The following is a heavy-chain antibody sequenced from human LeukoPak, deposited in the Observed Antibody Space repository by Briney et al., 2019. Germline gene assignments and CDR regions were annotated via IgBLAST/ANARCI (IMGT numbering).Heavy chain of an antibody. CDR1: GFTFSSYA. CDR2: ISYDGSNK. CDR3: AREPRIQLWSSYFDY. D-gene: IGHD5-18*01. V-gene: IGHV3-30-3*01. J-gene: IGHJ4*02. Sequence: PGGSLRLSCAASGFTFSSYAMHWVRQAPGKGLEWVAVISYDGSNKYYADSVKGRFTISRDNSKNTLYLQMNSLRAEDTAVYYCAREPRIQLWSSYFDYWGQGTLVTVSS.